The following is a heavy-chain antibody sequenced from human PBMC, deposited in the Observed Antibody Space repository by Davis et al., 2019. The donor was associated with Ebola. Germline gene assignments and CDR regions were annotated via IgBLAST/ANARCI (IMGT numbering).Heavy chain of an antibody. CDR2: IGTAGDT. CDR1: GFTFSSYD. Sequence: GGSLRLSCAASGFTFSSYDMHWVRQATGKGLEWVSAIGTAGDTYYPGSVMGRFTISRENAKNSLYLQMNSLRAEDTAVYYCARGQLANYDFWSGYTPGMDVWGQGTTVTVSS. V-gene: IGHV3-13*01. D-gene: IGHD3-3*01. J-gene: IGHJ6*02. CDR3: ARGQLANYDFWSGYTPGMDV.